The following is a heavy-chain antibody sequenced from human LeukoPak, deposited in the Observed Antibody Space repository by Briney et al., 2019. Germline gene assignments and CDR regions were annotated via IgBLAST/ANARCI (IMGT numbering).Heavy chain of an antibody. D-gene: IGHD6-19*01. CDR1: GDSVSTINGA. J-gene: IGHJ4*02. CDR2: TYYRSKWYY. Sequence: SQTLSLTCGISGDSVSTINGAWNWVRQSPSRGLEWLGRTYYRSKWYYDYAVSVQGRITINPDTSKNQFSLQLSSVTPEDTAVYYCARAAWNTGWRTFEIWGQGTLITVSS. V-gene: IGHV6-1*01. CDR3: ARAAWNTGWRTFEI.